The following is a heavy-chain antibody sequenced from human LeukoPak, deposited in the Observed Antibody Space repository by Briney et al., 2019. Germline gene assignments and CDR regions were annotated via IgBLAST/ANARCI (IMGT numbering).Heavy chain of an antibody. Sequence: GGSLRLSCAASGFTVSSNYMSWVRQAPGKGLEWVSIIYSGGSPYYADPLKGRFTISRDNSKNTLYLQMNSLRADDTAVYYCARTIVGETYDAFDIWGQGTEVTVSS. CDR3: ARTIVGETYDAFDI. CDR2: IYSGGSP. CDR1: GFTVSSNY. D-gene: IGHD1-26*01. J-gene: IGHJ3*02. V-gene: IGHV3-53*01.